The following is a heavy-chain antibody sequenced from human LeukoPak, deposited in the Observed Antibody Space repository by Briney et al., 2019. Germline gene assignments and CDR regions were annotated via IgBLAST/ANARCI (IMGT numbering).Heavy chain of an antibody. CDR2: IDCNGGST. J-gene: IGHJ4*02. Sequence: GGSLRLSCAASGFTFDDYGMSWVRQAPGKGLEWVFGIDCNGGSTGYEDSVKGRFTISRANAKNSLYLQMNSLRAEDTALYYCARGPYYYDSSGWDYWGQGTLVTVSS. D-gene: IGHD3-22*01. CDR3: ARGPYYYDSSGWDY. V-gene: IGHV3-20*04. CDR1: GFTFDDYG.